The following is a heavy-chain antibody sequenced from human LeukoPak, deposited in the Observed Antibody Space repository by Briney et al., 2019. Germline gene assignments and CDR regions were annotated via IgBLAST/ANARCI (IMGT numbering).Heavy chain of an antibody. CDR2: ISSNGDST. V-gene: IGHV3-64*01. CDR3: ARGPRIAVAGSFDY. Sequence: GGSLRLSCAASGFTFSSYAMHWVRQAPGKGLEYVSAISSNGDSTYYANSVKGRFTISRDNSKNTLYLQMGSLRAEDMAVYYCARGPRIAVAGSFDYWGQGTLVTVSS. J-gene: IGHJ4*02. D-gene: IGHD6-19*01. CDR1: GFTFSSYA.